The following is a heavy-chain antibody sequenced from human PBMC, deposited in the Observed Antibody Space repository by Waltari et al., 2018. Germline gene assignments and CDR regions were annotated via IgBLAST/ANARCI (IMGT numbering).Heavy chain of an antibody. CDR2: IIPILGIA. V-gene: IGHV1-69*04. Sequence: QVQLVQSGAAVKKPGSPVKVSCKASGGTFSSYAISWVRQAPGQGLEWMGGIIPILGIANYAQKFQGRVTITADESTSTAYMELSSLRSEDTAVYYCARWAGDGYNYSQIPWGQGTLVTVSS. J-gene: IGHJ4*02. CDR3: ARWAGDGYNYSQIP. CDR1: GGTFSSYA. D-gene: IGHD5-12*01.